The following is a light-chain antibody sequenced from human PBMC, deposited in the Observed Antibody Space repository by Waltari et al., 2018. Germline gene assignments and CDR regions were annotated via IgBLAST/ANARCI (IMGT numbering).Light chain of an antibody. CDR3: ISYTSTTTYVV. CDR1: GAAVGGYHS. J-gene: IGLJ2*01. Sequence: QSALTLPASVYAPPGQSITISCTGTGAAVGGYHSASWYQQHPGKAPQLIIYDVNKRPSGVSHRFSASKSGNTASLTIFGLQAEDEADYYCISYTSTTTYVVVGGGTKLTVL. CDR2: DVN. V-gene: IGLV2-14*03.